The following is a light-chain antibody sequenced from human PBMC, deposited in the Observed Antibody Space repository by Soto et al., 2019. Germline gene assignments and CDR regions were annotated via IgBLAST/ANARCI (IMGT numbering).Light chain of an antibody. CDR1: KIGSKS. CDR3: QVWDSSGDHVV. V-gene: IGLV3-21*02. Sequence: SYELTQSPSVSLAPGLTATISCGGGKIGSKSVHWYQQTSGQAPVLVVYDDSDRPSGIPERFSGANSRDTATLTISRVEAGDEADYYCQVWDSSGDHVVFGGGTKLTVL. J-gene: IGLJ2*01. CDR2: DDS.